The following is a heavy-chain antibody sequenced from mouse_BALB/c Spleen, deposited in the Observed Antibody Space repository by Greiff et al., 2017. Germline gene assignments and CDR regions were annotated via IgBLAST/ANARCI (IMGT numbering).Heavy chain of an antibody. CDR3: ARSFYYGPAWFAY. J-gene: IGHJ3*01. CDR2: ISYSGST. D-gene: IGHD1-2*01. V-gene: IGHV3-8*02. Sequence: EVKLQESGPSLVKPSQTLSLTCSVTGDSITSGYWNWIRKFPGNKLEYMGYISYSGSTYYNPSLKSRISITRDTSKNQYYLQLNSVTTEDTATYYCARSFYYGPAWFAYWGQGTLVTVSA. CDR1: GDSITSGY.